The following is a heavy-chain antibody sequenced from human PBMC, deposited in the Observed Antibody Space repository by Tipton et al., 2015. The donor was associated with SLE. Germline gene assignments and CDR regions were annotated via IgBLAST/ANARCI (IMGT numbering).Heavy chain of an antibody. D-gene: IGHD4-17*01. CDR3: ARDVTTVTSYYFDY. CDR2: ISWNSGSI. V-gene: IGHV3-9*01. Sequence: SLRLSCAASGFTFDDYAMHWARQAPGKGLEWVSGISWNSGSIGYADSVKGRFTISRDNAKNSLYLQMNGLRVEDTAVYYCARDVTTVTSYYFDYWGQGTLVTVSS. J-gene: IGHJ4*02. CDR1: GFTFDDYA.